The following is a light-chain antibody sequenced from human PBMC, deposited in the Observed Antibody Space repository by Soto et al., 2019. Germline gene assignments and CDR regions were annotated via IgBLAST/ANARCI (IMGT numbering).Light chain of an antibody. CDR1: QSISTW. Sequence: DIQMTQSPSTLSASVEDRVTMTCRASQSISTWLAWYQQKPGKAPKLLIYKASSLESGVPSRFSGSGSGTEFTLTISSLQPDDFATYYCQQYNSYRAFGQGTKVEIK. CDR2: KAS. V-gene: IGKV1-5*03. J-gene: IGKJ1*01. CDR3: QQYNSYRA.